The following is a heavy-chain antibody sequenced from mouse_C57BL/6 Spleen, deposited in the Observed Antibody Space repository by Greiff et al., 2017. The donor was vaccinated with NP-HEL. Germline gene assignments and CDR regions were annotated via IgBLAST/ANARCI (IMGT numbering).Heavy chain of an antibody. D-gene: IGHD1-1*01. V-gene: IGHV1-55*01. CDR3: ARSHYYGSSYGRFAY. CDR2: IYPGSGST. CDR1: GYTFTSYW. Sequence: QVQLQQPGAELVKPGASVKMSCKASGYTFTSYWITWVKQRPGQGLEWIGDIYPGSGSTNYNEKFKSKATLTVDTSSSTAYMQLSSLTSEDSAVYDCARSHYYGSSYGRFAYWGQGTLVTVSA. J-gene: IGHJ3*01.